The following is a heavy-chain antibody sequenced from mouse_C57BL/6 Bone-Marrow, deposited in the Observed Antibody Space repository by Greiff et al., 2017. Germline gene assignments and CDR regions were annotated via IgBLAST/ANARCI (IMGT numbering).Heavy chain of an antibody. Sequence: VQLQESGPGLVQPSQSLSITCTVSGFSLTSYGVHWVRQSPGKGLEWLGVIWSGGSTDYNAAFISRLSISKDKSKSQGGVKMNRRQADDTTRDYGARNWDFDYWGQGTTRTVYS. J-gene: IGHJ2*01. CDR3: ARNWDFDY. V-gene: IGHV2-2*01. CDR2: IWSGGST. D-gene: IGHD4-1*01. CDR1: GFSLTSYG.